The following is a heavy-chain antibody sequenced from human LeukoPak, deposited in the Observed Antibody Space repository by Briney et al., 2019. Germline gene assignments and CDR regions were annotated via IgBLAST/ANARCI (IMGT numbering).Heavy chain of an antibody. J-gene: IGHJ4*02. D-gene: IGHD3-10*01. Sequence: PGGSLRLSCAASGFTFSSYGMHWVRQAPGEGLEWVAVIWYDGSNKYYADSVKGRFTISRDNSKNTLYLQMNSLRAEDTAVYYCARTPNYYGSGLPHYWGQGTLVTVSS. V-gene: IGHV3-33*01. CDR1: GFTFSSYG. CDR2: IWYDGSNK. CDR3: ARTPNYYGSGLPHY.